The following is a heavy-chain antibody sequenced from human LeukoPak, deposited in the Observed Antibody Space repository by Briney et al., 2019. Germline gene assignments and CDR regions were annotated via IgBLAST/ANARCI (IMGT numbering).Heavy chain of an antibody. J-gene: IGHJ3*02. CDR3: AKVLGWYWELVLRDAFDI. CDR2: ISGSGGST. Sequence: PGGSLRLSCAASGFTFSSYAMSWVRQAPGKGLEWVSAISGSGGSTYYADSVKGRFTISRDNSKNTLYLQMNSLRAEDTAVYYCAKVLGWYWELVLRDAFDIWGQGTMVTVSS. CDR1: GFTFSSYA. D-gene: IGHD3-10*01. V-gene: IGHV3-23*01.